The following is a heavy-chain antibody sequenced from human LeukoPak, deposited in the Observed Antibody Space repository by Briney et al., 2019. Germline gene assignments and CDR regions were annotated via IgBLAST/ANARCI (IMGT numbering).Heavy chain of an antibody. CDR3: ARGGETYSSSWFWFDP. CDR1: GNSISSGYY. CDR2: VYHSGST. D-gene: IGHD6-13*01. V-gene: IGHV4-38-2*02. Sequence: SETLSLTCTVSGNSISSGYYWDWIRQPPGKGLQWIGSVYHSGSTYYNPSLKSRITISVDTSKNQFSLRLTSVTAADTAVYYCARGGETYSSSWFWFDPWGQGTLVTVSS. J-gene: IGHJ5*02.